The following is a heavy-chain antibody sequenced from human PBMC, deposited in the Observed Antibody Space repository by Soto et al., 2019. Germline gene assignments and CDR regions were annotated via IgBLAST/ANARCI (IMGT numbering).Heavy chain of an antibody. Sequence: PSETLSLTCTVSGGSLSSYYWSWIRQPPGKGLEWIGYIYYSGSTNYTPSLKSRVTIAVDTSKNQFSLRLSSVTAADTAVYYCARDDLIAVAGARYYGMAVWGQRTTVTV. CDR2: IYYSGST. J-gene: IGHJ6*01. CDR1: GGSLSSYY. CDR3: ARDDLIAVAGARYYGMAV. D-gene: IGHD6-19*01. V-gene: IGHV4-59*01.